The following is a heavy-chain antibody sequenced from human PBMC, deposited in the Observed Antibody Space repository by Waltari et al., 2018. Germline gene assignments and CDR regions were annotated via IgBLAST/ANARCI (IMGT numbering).Heavy chain of an antibody. CDR3: VREGNYYDEFDY. J-gene: IGHJ4*02. CDR2: STSSGTTI. CDR1: GFTLSTYE. Sequence: EVQLVESGGGLVQPGGSLRLPCAASGFTLSTYEMNWVRQAPGKGLEWISYSTSSGTTIYYTDSVKGRFAMSRDNAKNSLFLQMNSLRAEDTGVYYCVREGNYYDEFDYWGQGTRVTVSS. V-gene: IGHV3-48*03. D-gene: IGHD3-22*01.